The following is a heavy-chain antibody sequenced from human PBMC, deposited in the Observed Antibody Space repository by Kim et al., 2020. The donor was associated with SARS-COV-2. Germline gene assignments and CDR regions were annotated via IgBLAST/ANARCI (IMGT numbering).Heavy chain of an antibody. D-gene: IGHD5-18*01. CDR1: GFTFSSYA. J-gene: IGHJ6*02. CDR2: ISYDGSNK. CDR3: ARAGPIPLWFYYGMDV. V-gene: IGHV3-30*04. Sequence: GGSLRLSCAASGFTFSSYAMHWVRQAPGKGLEWVAVISYDGSNKYYADSVKGRFTISRDNSKNTLYLKMNSLRAEDTAVYYCARAGPIPLWFYYGMDVWGQGSTVTVSS.